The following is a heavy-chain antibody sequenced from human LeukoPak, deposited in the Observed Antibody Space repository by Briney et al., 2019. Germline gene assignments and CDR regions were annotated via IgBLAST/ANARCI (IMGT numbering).Heavy chain of an antibody. CDR1: GGTFSSYA. CDR2: IIPIFGTA. D-gene: IGHD3-22*01. CDR3: ASYYDSSGYYSTLHYYYYMDV. Sequence: SVKVSCKASGGTFSSYAISWVRQAPGQGLEWMGGIIPIFGTANYAQKFQGRVTITADKSTSTAYMELSSLRSEDTAVYYCASYYDSSGYYSTLHYYYYMDVWGKGTTVTVSS. V-gene: IGHV1-69*06. J-gene: IGHJ6*03.